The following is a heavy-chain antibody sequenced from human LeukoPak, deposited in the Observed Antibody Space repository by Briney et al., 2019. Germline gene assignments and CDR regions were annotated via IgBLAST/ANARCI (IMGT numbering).Heavy chain of an antibody. V-gene: IGHV3-30*02. CDR2: IRHDGSDK. Sequence: PGGSLRLSCAASGFTFSSYAMSWVRQAPGKGLEWVGYIRHDGSDKYYGDSVKGRFTISRDNSKNTLDLHMNSLRAEDTAVYYCARDRDYSFDYWGQGILVTVSS. CDR3: ARDRDYSFDY. CDR1: GFTFSSYA. J-gene: IGHJ4*02. D-gene: IGHD4-11*01.